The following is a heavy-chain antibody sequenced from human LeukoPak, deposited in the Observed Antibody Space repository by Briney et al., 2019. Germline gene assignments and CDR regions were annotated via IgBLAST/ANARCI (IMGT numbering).Heavy chain of an antibody. CDR1: GFTFSSYA. V-gene: IGHV3-30-3*01. Sequence: PGGSLRLSCAASGFTFSSYAMHWVRQAPGKGLEWVAVISYDGSNKYYADSVKGRFTISRDNSKNTLYLQMNSLRAEDTAVYYCARGPGSSGWYDYWGQGTLVTVSS. CDR3: ARGPGSSGWYDY. CDR2: ISYDGSNK. D-gene: IGHD6-19*01. J-gene: IGHJ4*02.